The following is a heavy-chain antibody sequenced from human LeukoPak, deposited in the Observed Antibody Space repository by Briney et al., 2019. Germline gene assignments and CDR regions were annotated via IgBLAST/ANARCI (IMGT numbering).Heavy chain of an antibody. CDR2: IWYDGSNK. CDR1: GFTFSSYG. Sequence: SGGSLRLSCAASGFTFSSYGMHWVRQAPGEGLEWVAVIWYDGSNKYFADSVKGRFTISRDNSKNTLYLQMNSLRAEDTAVYYCARGAVAGDYWGQGTLVTVSS. J-gene: IGHJ4*02. D-gene: IGHD6-19*01. V-gene: IGHV3-33*01. CDR3: ARGAVAGDY.